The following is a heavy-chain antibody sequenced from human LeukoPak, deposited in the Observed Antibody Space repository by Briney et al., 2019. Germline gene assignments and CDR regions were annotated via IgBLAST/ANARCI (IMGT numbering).Heavy chain of an antibody. J-gene: IGHJ5*02. CDR3: AREYSSSSVWFDP. CDR2: MNPNSGNT. CDR1: GYTFTSYD. Sequence: ASVKVSCKASGYTFTSYDINWVRQATGQGLEWMGRMNPNSGNTGYAQKFQGRVTMTRNTSISTAYMELSSLRSEDTAVYYCAREYSSSSVWFDPWGQGTLVTVSS. D-gene: IGHD6-6*01. V-gene: IGHV1-8*01.